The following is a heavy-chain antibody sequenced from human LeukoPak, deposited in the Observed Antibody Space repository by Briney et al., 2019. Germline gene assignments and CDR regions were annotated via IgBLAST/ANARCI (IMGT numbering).Heavy chain of an antibody. J-gene: IGHJ5*02. D-gene: IGHD3-3*01. CDR1: GFTFSSYS. V-gene: IGHV3-21*01. CDR2: ISSSSSYI. Sequence: PGGSLRLSCAASGFTFSSYSMNWVRQAPGKGLELVSSISSSSSYIYYADSVKGRFTISRDNAKNSLYLQMNSLRAEDTAVYYCARDRGGYYDFWSGFNWFDPWGQGTLVTVSS. CDR3: ARDRGGYYDFWSGFNWFDP.